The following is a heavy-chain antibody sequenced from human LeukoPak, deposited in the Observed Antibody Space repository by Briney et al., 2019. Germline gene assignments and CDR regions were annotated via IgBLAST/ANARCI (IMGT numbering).Heavy chain of an antibody. CDR3: ARVGRYNWNDGRPYYYYYMDV. CDR1: GGTFSSYA. V-gene: IGHV1-69*06. D-gene: IGHD1-1*01. J-gene: IGHJ6*03. CDR2: IIPIFGTA. Sequence: SVKVSCKASGGTFSSYAISWVRQAPGQGLEWMGGIIPIFGTANYAQKFQGRVTITADKSTSTAYMELSSLRSEDTAVYYCARVGRYNWNDGRPYYYYYMDVWGKGTTVTVSS.